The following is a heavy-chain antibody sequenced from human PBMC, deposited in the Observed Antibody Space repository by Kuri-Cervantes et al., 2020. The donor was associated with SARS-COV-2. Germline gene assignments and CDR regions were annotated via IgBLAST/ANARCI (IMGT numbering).Heavy chain of an antibody. V-gene: IGHV4-30-2*01. Sequence: SETLSLTCAVSGGSISSGGYFWSWIRQPPGKGLEWIGYIYHSGSTYYNPSLKSGVTISVDRSKNQFSLKLRSVTAADTAVYYCATPFGVVPYWGRGTLVTVSS. CDR3: ATPFGVVPY. J-gene: IGHJ4*02. CDR1: GGSISSGGYF. D-gene: IGHD3-3*01. CDR2: IYHSGST.